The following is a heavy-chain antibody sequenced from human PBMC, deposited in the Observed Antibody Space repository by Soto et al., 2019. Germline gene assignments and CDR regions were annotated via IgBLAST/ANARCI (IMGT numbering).Heavy chain of an antibody. CDR2: ISGSGGST. CDR3: AKTRRRGMNSSWYFSMDV. V-gene: IGHV3-23*01. CDR1: GFTFSSYA. J-gene: IGHJ6*03. D-gene: IGHD6-13*01. Sequence: PGGSLRLSCAASGFTFSSYAMTWVRQAPGKGLEWVSAISGSGGSTYYADSVKGRFTISRDNSKNTLYLQMNSLRAEDTAVYYCAKTRRRGMNSSWYFSMDVWGKGPTVNVSS.